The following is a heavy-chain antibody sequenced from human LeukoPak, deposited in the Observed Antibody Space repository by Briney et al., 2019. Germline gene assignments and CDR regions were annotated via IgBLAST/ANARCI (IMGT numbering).Heavy chain of an antibody. D-gene: IGHD6-13*01. V-gene: IGHV1-46*01. Sequence: ASVKVSCKASGYTFTSYDINWVRQATGQGLEWMGIINPSGGSTSYAQKFQGRVTMTRDMSTSTVYMELSSLRSEDTAVYYCVWYSSSWYGGSGFDPWGQGTLVTVSS. J-gene: IGHJ5*02. CDR1: GYTFTSYD. CDR2: INPSGGST. CDR3: VWYSSSWYGGSGFDP.